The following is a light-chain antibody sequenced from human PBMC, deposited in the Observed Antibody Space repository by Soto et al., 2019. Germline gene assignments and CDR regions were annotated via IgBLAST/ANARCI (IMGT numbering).Light chain of an antibody. V-gene: IGKV3-20*01. CDR2: GAS. CDR1: QSVSSSY. CDR3: PAYCTFPSWR. Sequence: EVVLSHSQNPLSLSPRYRPTLSCLARQSVSSSYLAWYQQKPGQAPRLLIYGASSRATVIPDRFSGSGSGTDFTLTISRLEPEDFAVYYCPAYCTFPSWRFG. J-gene: IGKJ1*01.